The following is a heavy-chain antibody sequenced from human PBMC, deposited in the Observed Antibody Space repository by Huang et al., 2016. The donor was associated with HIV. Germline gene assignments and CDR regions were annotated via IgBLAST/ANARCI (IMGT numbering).Heavy chain of an antibody. D-gene: IGHD3-22*01. Sequence: QVQLVQSGAEVKKPGASVKVSCKASGFNFNNYDFNWVRQASGQGLEWMGWMNPESGNTGYAQKFQGRVTITRNTSITTAYMGLRSLRSEDTAVYYCARARGFLYDSTGYYSRYYFDSWGQGTLVTISS. CDR2: MNPESGNT. J-gene: IGHJ4*02. CDR1: GFNFNNYD. V-gene: IGHV1-8*03. CDR3: ARARGFLYDSTGYYSRYYFDS.